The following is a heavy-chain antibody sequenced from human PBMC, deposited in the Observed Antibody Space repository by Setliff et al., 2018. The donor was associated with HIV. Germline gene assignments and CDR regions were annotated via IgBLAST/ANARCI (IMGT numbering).Heavy chain of an antibody. CDR2: INHSGRA. D-gene: IGHD2-8*01. CDR1: GESFSGYY. Sequence: SETLSLTCAVYGESFSGYYWSWIRQPAGKGLEWLGEINHSGRAKYNPSLKSRASISADTSRNQFSLRLTSVTAADTAVYYCARGAPYCNHGICHLFDYWGHGNLVTVSS. V-gene: IGHV4-34*01. CDR3: ARGAPYCNHGICHLFDY. J-gene: IGHJ4*01.